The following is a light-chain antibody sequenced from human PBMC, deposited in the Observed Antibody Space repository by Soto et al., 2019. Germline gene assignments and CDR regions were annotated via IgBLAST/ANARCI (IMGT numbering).Light chain of an antibody. CDR1: QSISNF. J-gene: IGKJ4*01. CDR3: QQYDNSVLT. CDR2: AAS. Sequence: DIQMTQSPSSLSASLGDRVTITCRASQSISNFLNWSQHKPWKAPKVLLSAASAVQSGVPSRFSGSVSGTDFTLTISSLQPEDSASYYCQQYDNSVLTFGGATKVDMK. V-gene: IGKV1-39*01.